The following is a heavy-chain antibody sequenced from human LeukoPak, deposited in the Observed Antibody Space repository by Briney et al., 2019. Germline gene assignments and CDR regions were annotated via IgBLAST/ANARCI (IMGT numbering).Heavy chain of an antibody. CDR2: ISYDGSNK. D-gene: IGHD1-20*01. V-gene: IGHV3-30*18. CDR1: GFTFSSYG. Sequence: GGSLRLSCAASGFTFSSYGMHWVGQAPGKGLEWVAVISYDGSNKYYADSVKGRFTISRDNSKNTLYLQMNSLRAEDTAVYYCAKVSRNWNDNYWGQGTLVTVSS. J-gene: IGHJ4*02. CDR3: AKVSRNWNDNY.